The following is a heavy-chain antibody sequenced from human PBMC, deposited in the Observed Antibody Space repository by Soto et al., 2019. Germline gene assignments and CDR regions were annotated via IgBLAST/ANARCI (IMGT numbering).Heavy chain of an antibody. CDR2: ISGSGGST. CDR3: AKGSGPFITMVRGVIWTFDY. CDR1: GFTFSSYA. V-gene: IGHV3-23*01. J-gene: IGHJ4*02. Sequence: GGSLRVSCAASGFTFSSYAMILVRTAPGKGLEWVSAISGSGGSTYYADSVKGRFTISRDNSKNTLYLQMNSLRAEDTAVYYCAKGSGPFITMVRGVIWTFDYWGQGTLVTVSS. D-gene: IGHD3-10*01.